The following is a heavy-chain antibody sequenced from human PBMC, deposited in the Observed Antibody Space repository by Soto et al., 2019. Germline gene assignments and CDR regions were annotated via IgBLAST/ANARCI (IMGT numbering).Heavy chain of an antibody. CDR1: GFSLYSYV. CDR2: ISIDGTRT. CDR3: VRDLGSSDLDP. Sequence: GGSLRLSCVASGFSLYSYVIHWVRQTPGKGLQWVAVISIDGTRTYYADSVKGRFTVSRDNSKNTQYLQMYGLTIEDTAIYYCVRDLGSSDLDPWDQGTLVTVSS. D-gene: IGHD6-13*01. J-gene: IGHJ5*02. V-gene: IGHV3-30*01.